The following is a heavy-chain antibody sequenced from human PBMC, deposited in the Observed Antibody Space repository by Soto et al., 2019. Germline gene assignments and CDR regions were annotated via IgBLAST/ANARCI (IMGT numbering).Heavy chain of an antibody. Sequence: QVQLVQSGAEVKKHGASVKVSCKASGYTFSDHDINWVRQASGQGPEWLGWMNPNSGDTGYAQNFQGRVTMTRDTSKRTAYMELSSLRSEDTAVYYCARVGGNGNDDYFDYWGQGTLVTVSS. D-gene: IGHD1-1*01. CDR1: GYTFSDHD. V-gene: IGHV1-8*01. CDR2: MNPNSGDT. CDR3: ARVGGNGNDDYFDY. J-gene: IGHJ4*02.